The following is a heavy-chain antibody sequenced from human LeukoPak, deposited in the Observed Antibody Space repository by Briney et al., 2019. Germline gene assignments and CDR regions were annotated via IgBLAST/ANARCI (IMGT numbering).Heavy chain of an antibody. D-gene: IGHD2-2*02. V-gene: IGHV1-2*02. J-gene: IGHJ4*02. CDR1: GYTFTGYY. CDR3: ARDLRAPGYCSSTSCYNPDY. CDR2: INPNSGGT. Sequence: ASVKVSCKASGYTFTGYYMHWVRQAPGQGLEWMGWINPNSGGTNYAQKFQGRVTMTRDTSISTAYMELSRLRSDDTAVYYCARDLRAPGYCSSTSCYNPDYLGQGTLVTVSS.